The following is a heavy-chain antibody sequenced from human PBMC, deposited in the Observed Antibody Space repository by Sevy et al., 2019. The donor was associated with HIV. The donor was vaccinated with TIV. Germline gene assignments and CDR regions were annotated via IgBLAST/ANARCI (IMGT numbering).Heavy chain of an antibody. Sequence: SETLXLTCTVXXXXISSGDYXWSWXRXPPGKGLGXXGYIXXSGSTYYNPSLKSRVTISVDTSKNQFSLKLSSVTAADTAVYYCXXXSGXXDXWGQGTLVTVSS. D-gene: IGHD3-22*01. CDR2: IXXSGST. V-gene: IGHV4-30-4*01. CDR3: XXXSGXXDX. J-gene: IGHJ4*02. CDR1: XXXISSGDYX.